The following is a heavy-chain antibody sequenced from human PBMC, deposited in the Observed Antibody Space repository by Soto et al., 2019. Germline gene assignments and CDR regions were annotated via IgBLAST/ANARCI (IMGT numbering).Heavy chain of an antibody. D-gene: IGHD2-15*01. J-gene: IGHJ6*03. Sequence: EMQLVDSGGGLVQLGGSLRLSCAASGFTISNYWMYWVRQAPGKGLEWVSRINSDGSVSSHADSVRGRLTISRDNVKNTLYLHMDSLRAEDTAVYFCARGDCVGGTCYLLAGSFYYYMDVWGKGTTVTVFS. CDR3: ARGDCVGGTCYLLAGSFYYYMDV. CDR1: GFTISNYW. V-gene: IGHV3-74*02. CDR2: INSDGSVS.